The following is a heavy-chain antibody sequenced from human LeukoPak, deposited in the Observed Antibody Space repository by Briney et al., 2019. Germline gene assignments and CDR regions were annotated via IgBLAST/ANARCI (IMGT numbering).Heavy chain of an antibody. J-gene: IGHJ4*02. V-gene: IGHV3-21*01. CDR2: NSSSSSYI. CDR1: GFTFSSYS. D-gene: IGHD6-13*01. Sequence: GGSLRLSCAASGFTFSSYSMNWVRQAPGKGLEWVSSNSSSSSYIYYADSVKGRFTISRDNAKNSLYLQMNSLRAEDTAVYYCAGSPPGYSSSWYNNDYWGQGTLVTVSS. CDR3: AGSPPGYSSSWYNNDY.